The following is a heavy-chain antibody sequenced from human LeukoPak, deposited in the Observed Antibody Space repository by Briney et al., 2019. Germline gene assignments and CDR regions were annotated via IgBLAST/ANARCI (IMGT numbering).Heavy chain of an antibody. CDR1: GYTFTGYY. CDR2: INPNSGGT. CDR3: AVVDTAMVTFDY. J-gene: IGHJ4*02. V-gene: IGHV1-2*06. D-gene: IGHD5-18*01. Sequence: VASVKVSCKASGYTFTGYYMHWVRQAPEQGLEWMGRINPNSGGTNYAQKFQGRVTMTRDTSISTAYMELSRLRSDDTAVYYCAVVDTAMVTFDYWGQGTLVTVSS.